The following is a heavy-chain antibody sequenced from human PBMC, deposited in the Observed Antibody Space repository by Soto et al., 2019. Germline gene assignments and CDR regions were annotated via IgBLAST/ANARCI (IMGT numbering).Heavy chain of an antibody. CDR3: VRQGFGRLHGLVDV. CDR1: DDSSSSYK. D-gene: IGHD3-10*01. Sequence: QVQLQESGPGLVKPSETLSLTCTVSDDSSSSYKWSWIRQPPGRRLEWIGYIDSNGGTSYNPSLQSRVTISIDTPTQQFSLKLSSVPAADTAVYYCVRQGFGRLHGLVDVWGQGTTVTVSS. V-gene: IGHV4-59*08. J-gene: IGHJ6*02. CDR2: IDSNGGT.